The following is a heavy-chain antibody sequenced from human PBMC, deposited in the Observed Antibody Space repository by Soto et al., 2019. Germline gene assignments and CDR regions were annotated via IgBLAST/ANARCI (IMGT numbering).Heavy chain of an antibody. D-gene: IGHD3-22*01. CDR3: TTDYYDSSGYPDY. CDR2: IKSKTDGGTT. V-gene: IGHV3-15*07. J-gene: IGHJ4*02. Sequence: GGSLRLSCAASGFTFSNAWMNWVRQAPGKGLEWVGRIKSKTDGGTTDYAAPVKGRFTISRDDSKNTLYLQMNSLKTEDTAVYYCTTDYYDSSGYPDYWGQGTLVTVSS. CDR1: GFTFSNAW.